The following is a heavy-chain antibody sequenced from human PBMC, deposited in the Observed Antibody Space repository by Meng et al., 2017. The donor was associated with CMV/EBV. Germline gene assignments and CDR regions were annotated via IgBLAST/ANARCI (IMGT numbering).Heavy chain of an antibody. CDR3: TRAVSGQPKFDY. V-gene: IGHV3-73*01. Sequence: GESLKISCAASGFTFSSSAMHWVRQASGKGLEWVARIRSKAKSSATAYAASVKGRFTISKDDPTNTVYLQMNSLKSEDKAVYYCTRAVSGQPKFDYWGQGTLVTVSS. CDR1: GFTFSSSA. J-gene: IGHJ4*02. D-gene: IGHD2-2*01. CDR2: IRSKAKSSAT.